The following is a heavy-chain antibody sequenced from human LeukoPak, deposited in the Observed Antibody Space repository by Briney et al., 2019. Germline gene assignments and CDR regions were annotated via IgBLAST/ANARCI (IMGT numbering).Heavy chain of an antibody. CDR1: GFPFSSYG. Sequence: PGGSLRLSCAASGFPFSSYGMHWVRQAPGKGLEWVSSISSSSSYIYYADSVKGRFTISRDNAKNSLYLQMNSLRAEDTAVYYCARSEGDYNFDYWGQGTLVTVSS. D-gene: IGHD4-17*01. CDR2: ISSSSSYI. J-gene: IGHJ4*02. V-gene: IGHV3-21*01. CDR3: ARSEGDYNFDY.